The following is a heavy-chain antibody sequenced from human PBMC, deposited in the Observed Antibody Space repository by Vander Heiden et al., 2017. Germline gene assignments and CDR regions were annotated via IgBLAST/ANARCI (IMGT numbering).Heavy chain of an antibody. CDR2: ISGTTSTI. CDR1: AFTFRSYT. CDR3: AREPLDY. J-gene: IGHJ4*02. V-gene: IGHV3-48*02. Sequence: EVQLVESGGGLVQPGGSLSFSCAATAFTFRSYTMNWVRQAPGKGLEWVSYISGTTSTIYYADSVKGRFTISRDNAKKSLYLQMNSLRDEDTAVYYCAREPLDYWGQGTMVTVSS.